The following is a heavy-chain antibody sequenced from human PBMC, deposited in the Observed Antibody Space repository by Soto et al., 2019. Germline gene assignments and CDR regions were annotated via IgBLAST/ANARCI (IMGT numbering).Heavy chain of an antibody. CDR3: ARLSRTPYYYYYMDV. V-gene: IGHV4-39*01. Sequence: SETLSLTCAVSGGSISSSGYYWGWIRQPPGKGLEWIGSIYYSGSTYYNPSLKSRVTISVDTSKNQFSLKLSSVTAADTAVYYCARLSRTPYYYYYMDVWGKGTTVTVSS. J-gene: IGHJ6*03. CDR1: GGSISSSGYY. CDR2: IYYSGST.